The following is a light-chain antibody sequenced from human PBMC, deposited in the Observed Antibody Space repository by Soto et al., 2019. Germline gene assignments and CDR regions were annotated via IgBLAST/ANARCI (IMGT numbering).Light chain of an antibody. Sequence: DIQMTQSPSSLSASVGDRVTITCRASQTTNNYLNWYQQKPGKAPKLLIYAASSLQSGVPSRFSGSGSGTDFTLTISSLQAEDSATYFCQESITAPLTFGGGTKVDI. CDR2: AAS. CDR3: QESITAPLT. V-gene: IGKV1-39*01. CDR1: QTTNNY. J-gene: IGKJ4*01.